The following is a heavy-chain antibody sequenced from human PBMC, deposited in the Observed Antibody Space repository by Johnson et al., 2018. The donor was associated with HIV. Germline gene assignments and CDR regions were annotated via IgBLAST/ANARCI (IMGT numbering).Heavy chain of an antibody. Sequence: QMQLVESGGGVVQPGGSLRLSCAASGFTFSSYGMHWVRQAPGKGLEWVAFIRYDGSNKYYADSVKGRFTFSRDNAKNSLYLQMNSLRAEDTALYYCAKDQEPAAINAFDIWGQGTMVTVSS. J-gene: IGHJ3*02. CDR3: AKDQEPAAINAFDI. CDR1: GFTFSSYG. CDR2: IRYDGSNK. V-gene: IGHV3-30*02. D-gene: IGHD2-2*01.